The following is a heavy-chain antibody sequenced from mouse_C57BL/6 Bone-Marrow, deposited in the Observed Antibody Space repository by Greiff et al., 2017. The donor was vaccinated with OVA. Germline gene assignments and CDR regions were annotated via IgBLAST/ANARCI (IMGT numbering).Heavy chain of an antibody. CDR2: IYPRSGNT. CDR3: ARHSSGYYFDY. CDR1: GYTFTSYG. Sequence: VQGVESGAELARPGASVKLSCKASGYTFTSYGISWVKQRTGQGLEWIGEIYPRSGNTYYNEKFKGKATLTADKSSSTAYMELRSLTSEDSAVYFCARHSSGYYFDYWGQGTTLTVSS. D-gene: IGHD3-2*02. J-gene: IGHJ2*01. V-gene: IGHV1-81*01.